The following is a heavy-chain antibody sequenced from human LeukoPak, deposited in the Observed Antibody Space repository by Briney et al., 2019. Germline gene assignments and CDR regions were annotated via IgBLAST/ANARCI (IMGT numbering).Heavy chain of an antibody. V-gene: IGHV3-49*04. J-gene: IGHJ4*02. D-gene: IGHD3-3*01. CDR3: TRTIDGDYVDY. CDR2: IRNKPYGEKT. CDR1: GFTFSSYE. Sequence: GGSLRLSCAASGFTFSSYEMNWVRQAPGKGLEWVGFIRNKPYGEKTEYAASVICSFTISRDDSRSIAYLQINSLITEDTAVYYCTRTIDGDYVDYWGQGTLVTVSS.